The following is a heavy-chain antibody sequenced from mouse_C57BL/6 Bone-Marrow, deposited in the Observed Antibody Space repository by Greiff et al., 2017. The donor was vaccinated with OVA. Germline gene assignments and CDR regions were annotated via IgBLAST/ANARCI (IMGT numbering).Heavy chain of an antibody. V-gene: IGHV14-4*01. J-gene: IGHJ2*01. CDR1: GFHIPDDS. Sequence: EVKVEESGAALVRPGASVKLSCPASGFHIPDDSMHWVKPRPEQGLEWIGWIGPENGDPEYASKFQGKATITADTSSNTAYLQLSSLTAEDTAVYYCTTEGENYWGQGTTLTVSS. CDR3: TTEGENY. CDR2: IGPENGDP.